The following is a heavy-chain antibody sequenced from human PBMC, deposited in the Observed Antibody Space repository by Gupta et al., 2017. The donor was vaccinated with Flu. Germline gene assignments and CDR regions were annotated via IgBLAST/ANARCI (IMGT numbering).Heavy chain of an antibody. J-gene: IGHJ4*02. V-gene: IGHV4-59*12. D-gene: IGHD2-2*02. CDR3: AISTYSSSFCGNGTCYTSMSAFAE. Sequence: QVQLQESGPALLTPAETLSLTCSVSGESITTSYWSCIRLPPGKGLGWIGFISHCGGAVENPSLKSRVTLAMDSSSNHFSLILASVTAEDAAVYFCAISTYSSSFCGNGTCYTSMSAFAEWGQGSLVAVSS. CDR1: GESITTSY. CDR2: ISHCGGA.